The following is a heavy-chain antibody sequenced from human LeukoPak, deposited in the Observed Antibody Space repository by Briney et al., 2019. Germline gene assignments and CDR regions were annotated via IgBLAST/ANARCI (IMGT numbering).Heavy chain of an antibody. J-gene: IGHJ5*02. CDR3: ARDRDCSGGSCYSGWFDP. CDR1: GYIFNSQG. Sequence: GASVKVSCKASGYIFNSQGMNWVRQAPGQGLEWMGWISAYNGNTNYAQKLQGRVTMTTDTSTSTAYMELRSLRSDDTAVYYRARDRDCSGGSCYSGWFDPWGQGTLVTVSS. V-gene: IGHV1-18*01. D-gene: IGHD2-15*01. CDR2: ISAYNGNT.